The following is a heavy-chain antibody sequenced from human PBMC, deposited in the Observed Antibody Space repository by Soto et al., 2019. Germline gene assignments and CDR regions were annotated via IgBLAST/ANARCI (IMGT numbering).Heavy chain of an antibody. Sequence: TSETLCLTCTVSGGSISSSSYYWGRLRQPPGKGLEWIGSIYYSGSTYYNPSLKSRITINPDTSKNQFSLQLNSVTPEDTAVYYCARAWYQLPSRPESFDYWGQGTLVTVSS. CDR1: GGSISSSSYY. CDR2: IYYSGST. CDR3: ARAWYQLPSRPESFDY. J-gene: IGHJ4*02. V-gene: IGHV4-39*01. D-gene: IGHD2-2*01.